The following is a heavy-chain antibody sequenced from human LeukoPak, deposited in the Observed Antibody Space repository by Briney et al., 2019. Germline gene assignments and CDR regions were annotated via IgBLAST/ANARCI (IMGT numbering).Heavy chain of an antibody. D-gene: IGHD6-13*01. CDR1: GGSISSYY. J-gene: IGHJ4*02. Sequence: SETLSLTCTVSGGSISSYYWSWFRQHPGKGVEGIGYIYYSGSTNYNPSFKSRVTISVDTSKNQFSLKLGSVTAADSAVYYFASTVDYSGNHYFDYWGQGALVTVSS. CDR3: ASTVDYSGNHYFDY. CDR2: IYYSGST. V-gene: IGHV4-59*01.